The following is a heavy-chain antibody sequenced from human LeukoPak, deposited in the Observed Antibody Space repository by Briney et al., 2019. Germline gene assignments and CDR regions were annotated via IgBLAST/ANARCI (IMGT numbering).Heavy chain of an antibody. J-gene: IGHJ4*02. V-gene: IGHV3-21*01. CDR2: ISSSSTHI. Sequence: GGSLRLSCAASGFTLSSYSMNWVRQAPGKGLEWVSYISSSSTHIYYADSVKGRFTISRDNARNSLYLQMNRLRAEDTAIYYCARSEHSSSSFDYWGQGTLVTVSS. CDR1: GFTLSSYS. D-gene: IGHD6-6*01. CDR3: ARSEHSSSSFDY.